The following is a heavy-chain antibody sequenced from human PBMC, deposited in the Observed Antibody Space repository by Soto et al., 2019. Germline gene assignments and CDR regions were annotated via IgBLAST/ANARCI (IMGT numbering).Heavy chain of an antibody. D-gene: IGHD2-2*01. Sequence: QVQLVQSGAEVKKPGASVKVSCKASGYTFTSYGISWVRQAPGQGLEWMGWISAYNGNTNYAQKLQGRVTMTTDTSTSTAYMELRSLSSDDTAVYYCARTLGYCISTSCDGDYYYGMDVWGQGTTVTVSS. CDR2: ISAYNGNT. J-gene: IGHJ6*02. CDR3: ARTLGYCISTSCDGDYYYGMDV. CDR1: GYTFTSYG. V-gene: IGHV1-18*01.